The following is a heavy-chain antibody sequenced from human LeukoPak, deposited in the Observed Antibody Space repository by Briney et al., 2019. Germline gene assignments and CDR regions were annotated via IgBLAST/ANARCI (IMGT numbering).Heavy chain of an antibody. CDR1: GFTVSSNY. Sequence: PGGSLRLSCAASGFTVSSNYMSWVRQAPGKGLEWVSIIYGGGGTYYADSVKGRFTISRDNSKNTLYLQMNSLRAEDTAVYYCAKVGERVPAPFDYWGQGTLVTVSS. CDR2: IYGGGGT. J-gene: IGHJ4*02. V-gene: IGHV3-66*01. D-gene: IGHD1-1*01. CDR3: AKVGERVPAPFDY.